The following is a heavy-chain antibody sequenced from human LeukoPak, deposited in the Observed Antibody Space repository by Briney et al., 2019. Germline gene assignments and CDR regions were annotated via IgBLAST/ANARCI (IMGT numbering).Heavy chain of an antibody. CDR1: GGSFSGYY. CDR3: ARTYYDFWSGSYEFDY. V-gene: IGHV4-34*01. Sequence: PSETLSLTCAVYGGSFSGYYWSWIRQPPGKGLEWIGEINHSGSTNYNPSLTSRGTISVDSSKNQFSLKLSSVTTADTAVYYCARTYYDFWSGSYEFDYWGQGTLVTVSS. J-gene: IGHJ4*02. CDR2: INHSGST. D-gene: IGHD3-3*01.